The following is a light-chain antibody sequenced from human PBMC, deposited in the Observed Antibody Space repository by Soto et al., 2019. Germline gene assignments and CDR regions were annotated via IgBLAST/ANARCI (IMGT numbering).Light chain of an antibody. Sequence: DIVLTQSPATLSLSPGQRPTLSCRASQSVSRNLAWYQQKPGQAPRLIVYGASTRATGIPARFSGIGSGTEFTLTISSLQSEDFAVYYCQQRSNWPTITFGQGTRLEIK. CDR2: GAS. CDR3: QQRSNWPTIT. CDR1: QSVSRN. J-gene: IGKJ5*01. V-gene: IGKV3-11*01.